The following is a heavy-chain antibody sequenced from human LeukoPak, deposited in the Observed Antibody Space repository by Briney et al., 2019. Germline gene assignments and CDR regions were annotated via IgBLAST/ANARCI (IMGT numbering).Heavy chain of an antibody. V-gene: IGHV4-39*07. Sequence: SETLSLTCTVSGGSISSSGYYWGWIRQPPGKGLEWIGSIYYSGSTYYNPSLKSRVTISVDTSKNQFSLKLSSVTAADTAVYYCARESTPKETRVDYWGQGTLVTVSS. D-gene: IGHD2-2*01. J-gene: IGHJ4*02. CDR2: IYYSGST. CDR1: GGSISSSGYY. CDR3: ARESTPKETRVDY.